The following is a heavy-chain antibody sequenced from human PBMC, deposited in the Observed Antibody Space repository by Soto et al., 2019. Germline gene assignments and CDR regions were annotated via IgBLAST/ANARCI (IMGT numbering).Heavy chain of an antibody. D-gene: IGHD1-7*01. CDR1: GGTFSSYA. CDR3: ARDRITGTTCYYYGMDV. Sequence: SVKVSCKASGGTFSSYAISWVRQAPGQGLEWMGGIIPIFGTANYAQKFQGRVTITADESTSTAYMELSSLRSEDTAVYYCARDRITGTTCYYYGMDVWGQGTTVTVSS. CDR2: IIPIFGTA. V-gene: IGHV1-69*13. J-gene: IGHJ6*02.